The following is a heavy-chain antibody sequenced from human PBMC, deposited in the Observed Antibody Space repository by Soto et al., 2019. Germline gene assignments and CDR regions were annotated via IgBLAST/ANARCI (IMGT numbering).Heavy chain of an antibody. V-gene: IGHV4-34*01. J-gene: IGHJ2*01. D-gene: IGHD2-15*01. Sequence: SETLSLTCAVYGGSFSGYYWSRIRQPPGKGLEWIGEINRSGSTNYNPSLKSRVTISVDTSKNQFSLKLSSVTAADTAVYYCARQKRGGYCSGGSCHPYWYFDLWGRGTLVTVSS. CDR1: GGSFSGYY. CDR3: ARQKRGGYCSGGSCHPYWYFDL. CDR2: INRSGST.